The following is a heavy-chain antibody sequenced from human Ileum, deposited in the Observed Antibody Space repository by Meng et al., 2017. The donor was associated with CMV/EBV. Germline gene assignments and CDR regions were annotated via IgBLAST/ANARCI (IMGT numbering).Heavy chain of an antibody. V-gene: IGHV3-11*01. CDR3: ARALRWPGDY. CDR1: GFTFSDYY. Sequence: GESLKISCAASGFTFSDYYMSWIRQAPGKGLEWVSYISTSGSTIYYTDSVKGRFTISRDNAKNSLYLQMNSLRAEDTAVYYCARALRWPGDYWGQGTRVTVYS. D-gene: IGHD4-23*01. J-gene: IGHJ4*02. CDR2: ISTSGSTI.